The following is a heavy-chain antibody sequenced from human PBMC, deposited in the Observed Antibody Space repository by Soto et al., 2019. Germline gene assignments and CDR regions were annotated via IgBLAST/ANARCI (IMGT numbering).Heavy chain of an antibody. CDR3: ARVSPSIAAAADY. CDR2: INHSGST. Sequence: QVQLQQWGAGLLKPSETLSLTCAVYGGSFSGYYWSWIRQPPGKGLEWIGEINHSGSTNYNPSLKRRVTISVDTSKNQFSLKLSSVTAADTAVYYCARVSPSIAAAADYWGQGTLVTVSS. J-gene: IGHJ4*02. CDR1: GGSFSGYY. D-gene: IGHD6-13*01. V-gene: IGHV4-34*01.